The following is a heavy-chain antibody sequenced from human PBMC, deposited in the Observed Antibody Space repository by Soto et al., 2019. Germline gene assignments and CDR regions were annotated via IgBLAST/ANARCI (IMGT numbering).Heavy chain of an antibody. CDR2: ISYDGSNK. Sequence: GGSLRLSCAASGFTFSSYGMHWVRQAPGKGLEWVAVISYDGSNKYYADSVKGRFTISRDNSKNTLYLQMNSLRAEDTAVYYCAKDYDSSGYQDYWGQGTLVTVSS. CDR3: AKDYDSSGYQDY. D-gene: IGHD3-22*01. CDR1: GFTFSSYG. J-gene: IGHJ4*02. V-gene: IGHV3-30*18.